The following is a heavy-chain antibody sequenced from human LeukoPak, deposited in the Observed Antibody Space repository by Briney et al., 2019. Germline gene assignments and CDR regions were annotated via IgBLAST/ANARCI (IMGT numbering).Heavy chain of an antibody. D-gene: IGHD6-19*01. J-gene: IGHJ3*02. V-gene: IGHV3-9*01. CDR3: AKDIGQWLVRDAFDI. CDR1: GFTFDDYA. Sequence: PGRSLRLSCVASGFTFDDYAMHWVRQAPGKGLEWVSGLTWNSDTIGYADSVKGRFSISRDNAKNSLYLQMTSLRTEDTALYYCAKDIGQWLVRDAFDIWGQGTMVTVSS. CDR2: LTWNSDTI.